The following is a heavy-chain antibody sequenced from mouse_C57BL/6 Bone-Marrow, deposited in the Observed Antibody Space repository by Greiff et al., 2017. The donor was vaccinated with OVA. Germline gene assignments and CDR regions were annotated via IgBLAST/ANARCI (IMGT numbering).Heavy chain of an antibody. V-gene: IGHV1-15*01. CDR3: TRPLYYGSSPAWFAY. CDR1: GYTFTDYE. Sequence: QVQLQQSGAELVRPGASVTLSCKASGYTFTDYEMHWVKQTPVHGLEWIGAIDPETGGTAYNQKFKGKAILTADKSSSTAYMELRSLTSEDSAVYYCTRPLYYGSSPAWFAYWGQGTLVTVS. J-gene: IGHJ3*01. CDR2: IDPETGGT. D-gene: IGHD1-1*01.